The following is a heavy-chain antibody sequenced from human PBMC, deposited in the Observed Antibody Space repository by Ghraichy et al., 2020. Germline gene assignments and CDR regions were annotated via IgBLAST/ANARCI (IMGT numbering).Heavy chain of an antibody. CDR1: GFTFSSYW. D-gene: IGHD2-15*01. V-gene: IGHV3-74*01. J-gene: IGHJ2*01. CDR3: ARDYAPGYFDV. CDR2: IGNDGSRYI. Sequence: GGSLRLSCAASGFTFSSYWMHWVRQVPGKGLLWVSRIGNDGSRYIDYAASVRGRFTISRDNAKNTLYLQMDSLRAEDTAVYYCARDYAPGYFDVWGRGTLVTVSS.